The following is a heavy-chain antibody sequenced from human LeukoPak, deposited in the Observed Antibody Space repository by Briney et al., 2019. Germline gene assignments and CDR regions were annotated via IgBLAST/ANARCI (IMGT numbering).Heavy chain of an antibody. J-gene: IGHJ4*02. D-gene: IGHD2-2*01. CDR2: ISGSGGST. V-gene: IGHV3-23*01. CDR3: AKDHLVVVPAAMPTTFDY. CDR1: GFTFSSYG. Sequence: PGGTLRLSCAASGFTFSSYGMSWVRQAPGKGLEWVSAISGSGGSTYYADSVKGRFTISRDNSKNTLYLQMNSLRAEDTAVYYCAKDHLVVVPAAMPTTFDYWGQGTLVTVSS.